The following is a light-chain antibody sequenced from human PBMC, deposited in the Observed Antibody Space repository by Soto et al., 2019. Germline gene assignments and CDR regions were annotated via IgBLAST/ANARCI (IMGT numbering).Light chain of an antibody. J-gene: IGLJ2*01. CDR2: DDN. CDR3: GTWYSSLSAGK. Sequence: QSVLTQPPSVSAAPGQKVTISCSGSSSDIGNNYVSWYQQLPGTAPKLLIYDDNKRPSGIPDRFSGSKSGTSATLGITGLQTGDEADYYCGTWYSSLSAGKFGGGTKVTVL. V-gene: IGLV1-51*01. CDR1: SSDIGNNY.